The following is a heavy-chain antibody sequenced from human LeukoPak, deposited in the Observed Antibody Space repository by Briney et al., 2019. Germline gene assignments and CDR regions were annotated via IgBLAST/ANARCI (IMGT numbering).Heavy chain of an antibody. Sequence: PSETLSLTCAVYGGSFSGYYWSWIRQPPGKGLEWIGEINHSGSTNYNPSLKSRVTISVDTSKNQFSLKLSSVTAADTAVYYCAGLTVDTAMVEDYWGQGTLVTVSS. CDR2: INHSGST. CDR3: AGLTVDTAMVEDY. CDR1: GGSFSGYY. J-gene: IGHJ4*02. D-gene: IGHD5-18*01. V-gene: IGHV4-34*01.